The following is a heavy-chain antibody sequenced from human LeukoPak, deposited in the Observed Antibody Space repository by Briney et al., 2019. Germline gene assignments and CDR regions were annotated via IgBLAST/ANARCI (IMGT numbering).Heavy chain of an antibody. CDR3: AAQRSSWDGDD. D-gene: IGHD6-13*01. CDR2: IYYSGST. V-gene: IGHV4-39*01. J-gene: IGHJ4*02. CDR1: GGSISSSSCY. Sequence: PSETLSLTCTVSGGSISSSSCYWGWIRQPPGKGLEWIGSIYYSGSTYYNPSLKSRVTISVDTSKNQFSLKLSSVTAAGTAVYYCAAQRSSWDGDDWGQGTLVTVSS.